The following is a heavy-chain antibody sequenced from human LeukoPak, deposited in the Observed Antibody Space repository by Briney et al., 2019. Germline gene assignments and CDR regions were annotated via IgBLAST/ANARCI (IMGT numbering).Heavy chain of an antibody. D-gene: IGHD2-2*01. J-gene: IGHJ5*02. CDR1: GFTFTSYS. Sequence: PGGSLRLSCAASGFTFTSYSMNWVRQPPGKGLEWIGEINHSGSTNYNPSLKSRVTISVDTSKNQFSLKLSSVTAADTAVYYCACTFAVAGYCSSTSCPAGVWFDPWGQGTLVTVSS. CDR2: INHSGST. V-gene: IGHV4-34*08. CDR3: ACTFAVAGYCSSTSCPAGVWFDP.